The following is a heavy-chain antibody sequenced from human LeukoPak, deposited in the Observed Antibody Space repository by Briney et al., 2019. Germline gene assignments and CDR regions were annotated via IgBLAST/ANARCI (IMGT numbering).Heavy chain of an antibody. Sequence: EASVKVSCKASGYTFTDYYMHWVRQAPGQGLEWMRWINANRGGANYAQRFQGRVTMTRDTSITTAYMELSRLKSDDTAVYYCARRYCSSTSCYYFDYWGQGTLVTVSS. V-gene: IGHV1-2*02. CDR1: GYTFTDYY. CDR3: ARRYCSSTSCYYFDY. D-gene: IGHD2-2*01. CDR2: INANRGGA. J-gene: IGHJ4*02.